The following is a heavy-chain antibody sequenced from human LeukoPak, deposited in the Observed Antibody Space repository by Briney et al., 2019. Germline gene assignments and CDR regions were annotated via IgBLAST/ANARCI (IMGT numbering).Heavy chain of an antibody. CDR1: GYSFTSYW. CDR2: IYPGDSDT. J-gene: IGHJ5*02. V-gene: IGHV5-51*01. D-gene: IGHD3-3*01. Sequence: GESLKISCKGSGYSFTSYWIGWVRQMPGKGLEWMGIIYPGDSDTRYSPSFQGQVTISADKSISTAYLQWSSLKASDTAMYYCAGSITIFGVDTQFDPWGQGTLVTVSS. CDR3: AGSITIFGVDTQFDP.